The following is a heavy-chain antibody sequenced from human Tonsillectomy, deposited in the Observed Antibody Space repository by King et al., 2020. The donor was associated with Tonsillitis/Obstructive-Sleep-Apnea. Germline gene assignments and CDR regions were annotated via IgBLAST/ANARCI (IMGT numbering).Heavy chain of an antibody. D-gene: IGHD2-15*01. J-gene: IGHJ4*02. CDR3: AKDGWSPAPSVFPSPYYFDY. CDR2: ISYDGSNK. Sequence: QLVESGGGVVQPGRSLRLSCAASGFTFSSYGMHWVRQAPGKGLEWVAIISYDGSNKYYADSVKGRFTISRDNSKNTLYLQMNSLRAEDTAVYYCAKDGWSPAPSVFPSPYYFDYWGQGTLVAVSS. CDR1: GFTFSSYG. V-gene: IGHV3-30*18.